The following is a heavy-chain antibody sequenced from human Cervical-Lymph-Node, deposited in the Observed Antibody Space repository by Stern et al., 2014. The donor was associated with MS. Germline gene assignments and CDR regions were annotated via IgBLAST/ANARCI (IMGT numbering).Heavy chain of an antibody. CDR2: IYYSGST. J-gene: IGHJ5*02. V-gene: IGHV4-30-4*01. Sequence: QVQLQESGTGLVKPSQTLSLTCTVSGGSISSGDYYWSWIRQPPGKGLEWIGYIYYSGSTYYNPSLKSRVTISVDTSKNQFSLKLSSVTAADTAVYYCASANCSSTSCPNWFDPWGQGTLVTVSS. CDR3: ASANCSSTSCPNWFDP. D-gene: IGHD2-2*01. CDR1: GGSISSGDYY.